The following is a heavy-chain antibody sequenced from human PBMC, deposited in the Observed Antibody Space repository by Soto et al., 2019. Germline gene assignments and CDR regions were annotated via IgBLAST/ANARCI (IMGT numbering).Heavy chain of an antibody. D-gene: IGHD2-8*01. CDR1: GVSFSSYA. CDR3: AKSPMVYFIHLDY. J-gene: IGHJ4*02. CDR2: ISNRGGST. Sequence: EVQLLESGGGLVQPGGSLRLSCAASGVSFSSYAMSWVRQAPGKGLEWVSGISNRGGSTSYADSVKGRFTISRDNFKNTLYLQINSHRAEDTAVYYSAKSPMVYFIHLDYWGQGTLVTVSS. V-gene: IGHV3-23*01.